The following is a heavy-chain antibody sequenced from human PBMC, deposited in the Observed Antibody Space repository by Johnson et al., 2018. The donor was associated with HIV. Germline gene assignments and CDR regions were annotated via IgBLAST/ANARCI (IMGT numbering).Heavy chain of an antibody. D-gene: IGHD2-2*01. J-gene: IGHJ3*02. Sequence: VQLVESGGGVVRPGGSLRLSCAASGFTFDDYGMTWVRQAPGKGLEWVSGIYWNGVRTTYADSVKGRFTISRDNAKNSLYLQMNSLRAEDTALYYCARGIQPDAFDIWGQGTMVTVSS. CDR3: ARGIQPDAFDI. V-gene: IGHV3-20*04. CDR1: GFTFDDYG. CDR2: IYWNGVRT.